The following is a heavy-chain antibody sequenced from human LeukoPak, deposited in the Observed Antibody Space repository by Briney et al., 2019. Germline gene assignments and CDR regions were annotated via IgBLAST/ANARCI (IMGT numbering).Heavy chain of an antibody. J-gene: IGHJ4*02. V-gene: IGHV3-74*01. CDR3: AKDHYWSIDY. D-gene: IGHD3-3*01. CDR1: GFDFSSNW. CDR2: IKGDGIST. Sequence: GGSLRLSCAASGFDFSSNWMHWVRHAPGQGLVWVSRIKGDGISTNYADSEKGRFTISRDIAKNTLYLQMNSLRAEDTGVYYCAKDHYWSIDYWGRGTLVTVSS.